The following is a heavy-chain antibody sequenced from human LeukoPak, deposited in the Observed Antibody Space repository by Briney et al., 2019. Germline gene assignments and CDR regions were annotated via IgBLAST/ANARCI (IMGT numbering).Heavy chain of an antibody. CDR1: GYTFTGYY. J-gene: IGHJ5*02. CDR3: ARDNSVGDVAWWFDP. V-gene: IGHV1-46*01. Sequence: ASVKVSCKASGYTFTGYYMHWVRQAPGQGLEWMGWINPSGSSTLYAQKFQGRVTMTRDMSTTTDYMELSSLGSEDTAVYYCARDNSVGDVAWWFDPWGQGTLVTVSS. CDR2: INPSGSST. D-gene: IGHD1-26*01.